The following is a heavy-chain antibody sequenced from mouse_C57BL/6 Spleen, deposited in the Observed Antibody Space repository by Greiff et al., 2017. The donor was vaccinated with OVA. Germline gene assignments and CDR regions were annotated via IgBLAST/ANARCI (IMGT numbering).Heavy chain of an antibody. CDR3: ARAPYGSYWYFDV. Sequence: DVQLVESGGGLVKPGGSLKLSCAASGFTFSSYAMSWVRQTPEKRLEWVATISDGGSYTYYPDNVKGRFTISRDNAKNNLYLQMSHLKSEDTAMYYCARAPYGSYWYFDVWGTGTTVTVSS. V-gene: IGHV5-4*01. D-gene: IGHD1-1*01. CDR1: GFTFSSYA. CDR2: ISDGGSYT. J-gene: IGHJ1*03.